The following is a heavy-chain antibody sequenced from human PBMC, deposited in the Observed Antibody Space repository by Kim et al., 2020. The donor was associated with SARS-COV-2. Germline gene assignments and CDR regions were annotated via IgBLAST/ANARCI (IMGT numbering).Heavy chain of an antibody. CDR2: DT. V-gene: IGHV3-13*01. Sequence: DTYYPGSLKGRFTISRENAKNSLYLQMNSLRAGDTAVYYCARVSSRGFDYWGQGTLVTVSS. J-gene: IGHJ4*02. CDR3: ARVSSRGFDY. D-gene: IGHD2-2*01.